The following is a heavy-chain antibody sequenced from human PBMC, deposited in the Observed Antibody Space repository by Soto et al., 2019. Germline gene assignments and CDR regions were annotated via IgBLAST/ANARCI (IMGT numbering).Heavy chain of an antibody. CDR3: ARLVVVAPVANA. V-gene: IGHV4-39*02. CDR1: GGSISHNSYY. CDR2: IFYTGTT. D-gene: IGHD2-2*01. J-gene: IGHJ5*02. Sequence: PSETRSRTCSVGGGSISHNSYYWGWLSQPPGKGLEWVGGIFYTGTTYYSPSLKDRVTISVDTSKNSFSLNLTSVTAADTAVYFCARLVVVAPVANAWGQRPLVTVSS.